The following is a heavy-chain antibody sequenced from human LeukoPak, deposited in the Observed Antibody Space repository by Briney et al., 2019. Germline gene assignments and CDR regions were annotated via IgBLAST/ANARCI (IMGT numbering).Heavy chain of an antibody. V-gene: IGHV3-66*01. D-gene: IGHD1-26*01. J-gene: IGHJ3*02. CDR1: GFTVSSNY. Sequence: GGSLRLSCAASGFTVSSNYMSWVRQAPGKGLEWVSVIYSGGSTYYADSVKGRFTISRDNSKNTLYLQMNSLRAEDKAVYYCARWSYYSTGDAFDIWGQGTMVTVSS. CDR2: IYSGGST. CDR3: ARWSYYSTGDAFDI.